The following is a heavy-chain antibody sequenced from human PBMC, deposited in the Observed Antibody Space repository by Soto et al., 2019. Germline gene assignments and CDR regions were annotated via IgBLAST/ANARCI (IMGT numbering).Heavy chain of an antibody. CDR2: ISSSSSTI. D-gene: IGHD3-3*01. CDR3: ARVIWSGHLTSDL. CDR1: GFTFSSNS. J-gene: IGHJ5*02. Sequence: EVQVVESGGGLVQPGGSLRLSCAASGFTFSSNSMNWVRQAPGKGLEWISYISSSSSTIYADSGKGRSTIASENAKNSLYLQMSSLGDEETAVYYCARVIWSGHLTSDLWGQGTLVTVSS. V-gene: IGHV3-48*02.